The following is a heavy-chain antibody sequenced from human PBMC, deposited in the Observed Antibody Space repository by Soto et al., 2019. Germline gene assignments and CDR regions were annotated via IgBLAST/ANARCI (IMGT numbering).Heavy chain of an antibody. J-gene: IGHJ4*02. Sequence: GGSLRLSCAASGFTFSSYAMSWVRQAPGKGLEWVSAISGSGGSTYYADSVKGRFTISRDNSKNTLYLQMNSLRAEDTAVYYCAKDRELVVVPAASQYFDYWGQGILVTVSS. V-gene: IGHV3-23*01. CDR1: GFTFSSYA. CDR2: ISGSGGST. D-gene: IGHD2-2*01. CDR3: AKDRELVVVPAASQYFDY.